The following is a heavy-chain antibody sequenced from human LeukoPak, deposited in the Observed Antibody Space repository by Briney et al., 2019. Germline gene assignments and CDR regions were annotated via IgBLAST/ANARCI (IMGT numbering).Heavy chain of an antibody. CDR2: IYTSGST. J-gene: IGHJ3*02. Sequence: SQTLSLTCTVSGDSISSGDYYWSWIRQPAGKGLEWIGRIYTSGSTNYNPSLKSRVTISVDTSKNQFSLKLTSVTAADTAVYFCARGPYKYDGSGAFDIWGQGTMVTVSS. CDR3: ARGPYKYDGSGAFDI. V-gene: IGHV4-61*02. D-gene: IGHD3-22*01. CDR1: GDSISSGDYY.